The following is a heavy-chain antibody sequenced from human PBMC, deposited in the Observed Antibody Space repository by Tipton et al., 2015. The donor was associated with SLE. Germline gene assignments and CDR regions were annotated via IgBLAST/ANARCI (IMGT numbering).Heavy chain of an antibody. J-gene: IGHJ4*02. CDR2: INDVGGT. CDR3: GTHSYLYGLGNHYPRGYFDY. Sequence: TLSLTCAVYGASFSDYYWSWIRHPPGKGLEWIGEINDVGGTNFNPTLKSRVTISLDRSKKQLSLELTSITAADTAVYYCGTHSYLYGLGNHYPRGYFDYWGLGTLVTVSS. CDR1: GASFSDYY. D-gene: IGHD3-10*01. V-gene: IGHV4-34*01.